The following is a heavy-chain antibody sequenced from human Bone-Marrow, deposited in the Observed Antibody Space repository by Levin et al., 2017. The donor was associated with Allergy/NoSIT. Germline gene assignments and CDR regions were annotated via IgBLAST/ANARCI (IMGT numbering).Heavy chain of an antibody. Sequence: SGPTLVKPTQTLTLTCTFSGFSRTTSGVSVAWIRPPPGKALEWLALIYWDDDKSSIPSLQNRLTVAKGTSKNQVVLTMTNMDPVDTATYFCVHTRGDGYFTSWGQGTLVTVSS. J-gene: IGHJ4*02. CDR2: IYWDDDK. D-gene: IGHD5-24*01. V-gene: IGHV2-5*02. CDR1: GFSRTTSGVS. CDR3: VHTRGDGYFTS.